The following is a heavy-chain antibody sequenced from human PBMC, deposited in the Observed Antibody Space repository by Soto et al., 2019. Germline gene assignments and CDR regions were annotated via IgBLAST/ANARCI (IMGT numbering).Heavy chain of an antibody. D-gene: IGHD2-15*01. V-gene: IGHV4-34*01. CDR1: GGSFSGYY. CDR2: INHSGST. Sequence: QVQLQQWGAGLLKPSETLSLTCAVYGGSFSGYYWSWIRQPPGKGLEWIGEINHSGSTNYNPSLRSRVNISVDESKNQFALKLSSVTAADTAVYYCASGRAIVVVAATRRGGWLDPWGQGTLVTVSS. J-gene: IGHJ5*02. CDR3: ASGRAIVVVAATRRGGWLDP.